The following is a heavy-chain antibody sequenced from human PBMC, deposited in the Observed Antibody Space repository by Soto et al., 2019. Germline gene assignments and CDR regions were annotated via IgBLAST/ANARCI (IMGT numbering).Heavy chain of an antibody. Sequence: QVQLVQSGAEVKKPGASVKVSCKASGYTFTSYGISWVRQAPGQGLEWMGWISAYNGNTNYAQKLQGRVTMTTDTSTSTAYMELRSLRSDDTAVYYCARSDIVVVVAATAAFDIWGQGTMVTVSS. J-gene: IGHJ3*02. CDR2: ISAYNGNT. D-gene: IGHD2-15*01. V-gene: IGHV1-18*04. CDR1: GYTFTSYG. CDR3: ARSDIVVVVAATAAFDI.